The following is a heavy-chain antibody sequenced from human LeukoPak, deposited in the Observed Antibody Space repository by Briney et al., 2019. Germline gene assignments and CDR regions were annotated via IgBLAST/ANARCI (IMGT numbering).Heavy chain of an antibody. D-gene: IGHD2-15*01. Sequence: PSETLSLTCTVSGGSISSYYWSWIRQPPGKGLEWIGYIYYSGSTNYNPSLKSRVTISVDTSKNQFSLKLSSVTAADTAVYYCARVSRIGYYSGGSCWEVGAFDIWGQGTMVTVSS. J-gene: IGHJ3*02. CDR1: GGSISSYY. CDR2: IYYSGST. CDR3: ARVSRIGYYSGGSCWEVGAFDI. V-gene: IGHV4-59*01.